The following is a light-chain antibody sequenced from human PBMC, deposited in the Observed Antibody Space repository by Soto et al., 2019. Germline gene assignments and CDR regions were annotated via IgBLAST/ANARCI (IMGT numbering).Light chain of an antibody. CDR2: GAS. Sequence: EIVMTQSPATLSVSPGERATLSCKASQSVNSNVAWYQQEPGQAPRLLIYGASTRATGIPARFSGTVSGTEFTLTISSLQSEDFAVYYCQQYHKWPPITFGQGTRLEIK. CDR1: QSVNSN. V-gene: IGKV3D-15*01. CDR3: QQYHKWPPIT. J-gene: IGKJ5*01.